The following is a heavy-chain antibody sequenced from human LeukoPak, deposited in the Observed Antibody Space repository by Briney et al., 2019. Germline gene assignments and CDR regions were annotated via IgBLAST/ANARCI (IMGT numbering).Heavy chain of an antibody. D-gene: IGHD3-22*01. CDR2: INHSGGT. CDR3: ARVRGATYYYDSSGYPNWFDP. CDR1: GGSFSGYY. J-gene: IGHJ5*02. Sequence: PSETLSLTCAVYGGSFSGYYWSWIRQPPGKGLEWIGEINHSGGTNYNPSLKSRVTISVDTSKNQFSLKLSSVTAADTAVYYCARVRGATYYYDSSGYPNWFDPWGQGTLVTVSS. V-gene: IGHV4-34*01.